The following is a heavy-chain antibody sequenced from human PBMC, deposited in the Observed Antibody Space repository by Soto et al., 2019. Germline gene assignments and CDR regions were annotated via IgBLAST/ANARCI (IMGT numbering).Heavy chain of an antibody. CDR3: ARDTHSAGGWFDT. D-gene: IGHD2-15*01. V-gene: IGHV1-69*17. CDR1: GGTSRSLS. CDR2: ITPLFGIP. Sequence: QVQLVQSGAEVKKPGSSVKVSCKASGGTSRSLSITWVRQAPGQGLEWMGGITPLFGIPNYPQKFQGRLTITADKSTGTAYLELSRLRSEDTAVYYCARDTHSAGGWFDTCGRGTLVTVSS. J-gene: IGHJ5*02.